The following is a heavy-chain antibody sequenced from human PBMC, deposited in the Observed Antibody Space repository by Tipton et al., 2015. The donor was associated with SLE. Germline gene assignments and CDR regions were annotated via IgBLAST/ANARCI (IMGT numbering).Heavy chain of an antibody. J-gene: IGHJ4*02. Sequence: TLSLTCAVYGGSFSGYYWSWIRQPPGKGLEWIGEINHSGSTNYNPSLKSRVTISVDTSKNQFSLKLTSVTAADTAVYYCARGDQLWSQIDYWGQGTLVTVSS. D-gene: IGHD5-18*01. CDR1: GGSFSGYY. CDR3: ARGDQLWSQIDY. V-gene: IGHV4-34*01. CDR2: INHSGST.